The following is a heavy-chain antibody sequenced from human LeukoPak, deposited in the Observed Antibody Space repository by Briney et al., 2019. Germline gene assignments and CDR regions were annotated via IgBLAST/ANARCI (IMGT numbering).Heavy chain of an antibody. V-gene: IGHV4-34*01. CDR3: AGTGDCSGGSCYLLA. CDR2: INHSGST. Sequence: PSETLSLNCAVYGGSFSGYYWSWIRHPPGKGLEWIGDINHSGSTNYNPSLKSRVTISVDTSKNQFSLKLSSVTAVDTAVYYCAGTGDCSGGSCYLLAWGQGTLVTVSS. J-gene: IGHJ5*02. CDR1: GGSFSGYY. D-gene: IGHD2-15*01.